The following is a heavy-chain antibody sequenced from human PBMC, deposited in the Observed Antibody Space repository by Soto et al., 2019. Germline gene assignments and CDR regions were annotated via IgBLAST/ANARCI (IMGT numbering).Heavy chain of an antibody. Sequence: SETLSLTCTVSGGSVSSGSYCWSWIRQPPGKGLDWIGSIYYSGSTNYNPSLKSRVTMSVDTPKNQFSLKLSSVTAADTAVYYCARDGVYCSSTSCSFDYWGQGTLVTVSS. CDR1: GGSVSSGSYC. J-gene: IGHJ4*02. CDR3: ARDGVYCSSTSCSFDY. D-gene: IGHD2-2*01. V-gene: IGHV4-61*01. CDR2: IYYSGST.